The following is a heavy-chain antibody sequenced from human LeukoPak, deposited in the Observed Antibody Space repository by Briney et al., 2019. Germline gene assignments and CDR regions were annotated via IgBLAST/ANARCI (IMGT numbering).Heavy chain of an antibody. CDR3: ARVLGCTNGVCHDAFDT. J-gene: IGHJ3*02. D-gene: IGHD2-8*01. CDR2: IKEDGGEK. Sequence: GGSLRLFCAASGFTFSRYWMSWVRQAPGKGLECVANIKEDGGEKFHVDSVKGRFTISRDNAKKSLYLQMNSLRAEDTAVYFCARVLGCTNGVCHDAFDTWGQGTVVTVSS. CDR1: GFTFSRYW. V-gene: IGHV3-7*01.